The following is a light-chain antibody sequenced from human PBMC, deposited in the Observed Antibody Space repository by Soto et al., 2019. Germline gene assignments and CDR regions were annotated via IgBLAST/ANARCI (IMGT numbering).Light chain of an antibody. V-gene: IGKV1-5*01. CDR2: DAS. J-gene: IGKJ2*02. CDR1: QSISSW. CDR3: QQYNSCCN. Sequence: DIQMTQAPSTLSASVGDRVTITCRASQSISSWLAWYQQKPGKAPKLLIYDASSLESGVPSRFSGSGSGTEFTLTISSLQPDDFAPYFCQQYNSCCNCGQGTKADIK.